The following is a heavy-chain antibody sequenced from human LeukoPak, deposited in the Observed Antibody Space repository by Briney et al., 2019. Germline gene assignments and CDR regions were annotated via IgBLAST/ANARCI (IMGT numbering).Heavy chain of an antibody. CDR2: IYYSGST. V-gene: IGHV4-39*01. J-gene: IGHJ4*02. CDR3: ASTKLGYSSGWH. Sequence: SETLSLTCTVSGGSISSSYSWGWIRQPPGKGLEWIGNIYYSGSTYYNSSLKSRVTISVDTSKNQFSLKLGSVTASDTAIYYCASTKLGYSSGWHWGQGTLVTVSS. D-gene: IGHD6-19*01. CDR1: GGSISSSYS.